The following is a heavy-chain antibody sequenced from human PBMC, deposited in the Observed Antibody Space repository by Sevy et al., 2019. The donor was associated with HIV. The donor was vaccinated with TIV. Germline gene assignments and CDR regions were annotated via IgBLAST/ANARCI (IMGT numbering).Heavy chain of an antibody. Sequence: GGSLRLSCAASGFTFSSYAMSWVRQAPGKGLEWVSAISGSGGSTYYADSVKGRFTISRDNSKNTPYLQMNSLRAEDTAVYYCAKKHSGVRNKLPPNDYWGQGTLVTVSS. CDR1: GFTFSSYA. D-gene: IGHD2-15*01. CDR3: AKKHSGVRNKLPPNDY. V-gene: IGHV3-23*01. J-gene: IGHJ4*02. CDR2: ISGSGGST.